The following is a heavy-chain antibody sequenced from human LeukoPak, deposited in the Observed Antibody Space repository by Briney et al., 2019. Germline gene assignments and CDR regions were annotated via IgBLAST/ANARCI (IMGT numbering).Heavy chain of an antibody. CDR2: ISSSSSTI. D-gene: IGHD3-22*01. CDR1: GFTFSSYS. Sequence: GGSLRLSCAASGFTFSSYSMNWVRQAPGKGLKWVSYISSSSSTIYYADSVKGRFTISRDNAKNSLYLQMNSLRAEDTAVYYCARDLPRNYYDSSGLDSWGQGTLVTVSS. V-gene: IGHV3-48*04. CDR3: ARDLPRNYYDSSGLDS. J-gene: IGHJ4*02.